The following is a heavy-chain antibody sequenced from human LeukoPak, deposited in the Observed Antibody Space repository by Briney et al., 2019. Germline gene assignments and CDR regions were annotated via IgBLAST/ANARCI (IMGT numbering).Heavy chain of an antibody. CDR3: ARDNAPQTYSSGWFDS. CDR2: INSDGNNT. Sequence: PGGSLRLSCAASGFSFRSHWMHWVRQASGTGLAWVSRINSDGNNTNYAESVKGRFTISRDNAKNTLYLQMNSLRAEDSAVYYCARDNAPQTYSSGWFDSWGQGALVTVSS. J-gene: IGHJ5*01. D-gene: IGHD6-19*01. V-gene: IGHV3-74*01. CDR1: GFSFRSHW.